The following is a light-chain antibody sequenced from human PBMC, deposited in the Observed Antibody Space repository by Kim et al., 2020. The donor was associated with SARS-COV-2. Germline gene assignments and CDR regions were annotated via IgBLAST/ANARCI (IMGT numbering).Light chain of an antibody. CDR1: QSVGGW. Sequence: DIQMTQSPSTLSAYVGDRVIITCRASQSVGGWLAWYQHKPGKAPKLLIYGASILESGVPSRFSGSGSGTEFTLTISSLQPDDFATYYCQQFNTYSFTIGPGTKVDIK. CDR2: GAS. CDR3: QQFNTYSFT. J-gene: IGKJ3*01. V-gene: IGKV1-5*03.